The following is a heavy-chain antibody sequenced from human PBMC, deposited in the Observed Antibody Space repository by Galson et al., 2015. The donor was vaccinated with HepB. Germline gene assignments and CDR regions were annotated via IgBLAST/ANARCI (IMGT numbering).Heavy chain of an antibody. CDR1: KFTFSSFA. J-gene: IGHJ4*02. CDR3: AKRGRYCSSASCYTDY. V-gene: IGHV3-23*01. Sequence: SLRLSCAASKFTFSSFAMTWVRQAPGKGLEWVSTISGPGGSTYYADSVKGRFTISRDNSRNTLYLQMNSLRAEDTAVYSCAKRGRYCSSASCYTDYWGQGTLVTVSS. D-gene: IGHD2-2*02. CDR2: ISGPGGST.